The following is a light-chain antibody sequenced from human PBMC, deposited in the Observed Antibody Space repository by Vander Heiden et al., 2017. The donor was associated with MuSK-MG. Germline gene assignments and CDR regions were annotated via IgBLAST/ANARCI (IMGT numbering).Light chain of an antibody. CDR1: RSNLGSNT. J-gene: IGLJ3*02. V-gene: IGLV1-44*01. CDR2: SNN. CDR3: AAWDASRNGWV. Sequence: SVLTQPPSASGTPGQRVTISCSGSRSNLGSNTVNWYQQLPVTAPKLLIYSNNQRRSGVPDRFSGSKSGTSASLAISGLQAEDEADYYCAAWDASRNGWVFGGGTKLTVL.